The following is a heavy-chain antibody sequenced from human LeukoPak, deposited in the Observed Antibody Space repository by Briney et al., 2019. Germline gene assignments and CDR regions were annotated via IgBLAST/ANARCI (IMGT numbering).Heavy chain of an antibody. CDR1: GGSISSSSYY. Sequence: PSETLSLTCTVSGGSISSSSYYWGWIRQPPGKGLEWIGEINHSGSTNYNPSLKSRVTISVDTSKNQFSLKLRSVTAADTAVYYCARTKLVNSYYYYGMDVWGQGTTVTVSS. J-gene: IGHJ6*02. CDR3: ARTKLVNSYYYYGMDV. D-gene: IGHD3-9*01. CDR2: INHSGST. V-gene: IGHV4-39*07.